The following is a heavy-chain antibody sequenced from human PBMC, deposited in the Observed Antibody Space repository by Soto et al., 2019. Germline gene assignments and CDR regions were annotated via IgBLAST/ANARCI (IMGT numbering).Heavy chain of an antibody. CDR1: GYTFAYYY. CDR3: ATSTYDYFWSGSF. J-gene: IGHJ4*02. V-gene: IGHV1-2*02. Sequence: QVQLVQSGAELKKPGASVRVSCKTSGYTFAYYYIHWVRQAPGQGFEWMGWMNPNTGGADYAQKFLGRVAMTRDTSISTAYMEVSRLSSNDTAVYFCATSTYDYFWSGSFWGQGTLVTVSS. D-gene: IGHD3-3*01. CDR2: MNPNTGGA.